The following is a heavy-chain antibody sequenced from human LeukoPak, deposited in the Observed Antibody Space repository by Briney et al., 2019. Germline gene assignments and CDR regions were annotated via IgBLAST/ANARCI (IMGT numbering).Heavy chain of an antibody. D-gene: IGHD2/OR15-2a*01. V-gene: IGHV3-30*04. CDR1: GFIFSSYA. J-gene: IGHJ6*02. CDR2: ISYDGSNK. CDR3: TRDMTPHDYFLCYYYGMDV. Sequence: GRSLRLSCAASGFIFSSYAMHWVRQAPGKGLEWVAVISYDGSNKYYADSVKGRFTISKDNSKNTLYLQMNSLRAEDTAVYYCTRDMTPHDYFLCYYYGMDVWGQGTTVTVSS.